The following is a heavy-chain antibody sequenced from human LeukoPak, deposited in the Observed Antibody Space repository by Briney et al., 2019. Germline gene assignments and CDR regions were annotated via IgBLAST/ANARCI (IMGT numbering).Heavy chain of an antibody. CDR2: TYYSSACHS. CDR1: GGSLCNKKGA. V-gene: IGHV6-1*01. CDR3: ASGWALY. D-gene: IGHD1-26*01. Sequence: SQTLSLTCADSGGSLCNKKGAWNWLRQAPSISLEWLGSTYYSSACHSDYPFSIHDRITITADTSQNHFPLQLVSVPPEDAAVYYCASGWALYWGQGTLVTVSS. J-gene: IGHJ4*02.